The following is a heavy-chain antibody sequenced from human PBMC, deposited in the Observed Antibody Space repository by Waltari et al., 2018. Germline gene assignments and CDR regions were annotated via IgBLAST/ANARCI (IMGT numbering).Heavy chain of an antibody. V-gene: IGHV3-9*01. Sequence: EVQLVESGGGLVQSGRSLRLSCAASGFTFADYAMPWVRQAPGKGLEWVSGISWNSGSIGYADSVKGRFTISRDNAKNSLYLQMNSLRAEDTALYYCAKDIAARLGHFDLWGRGTLVTVSS. D-gene: IGHD6-6*01. CDR1: GFTFADYA. CDR2: ISWNSGSI. CDR3: AKDIAARLGHFDL. J-gene: IGHJ2*01.